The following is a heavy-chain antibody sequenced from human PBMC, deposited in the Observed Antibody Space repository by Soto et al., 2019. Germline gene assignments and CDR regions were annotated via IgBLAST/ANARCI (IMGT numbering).Heavy chain of an antibody. CDR3: ARGADTAMASYYFDY. CDR1: GGSISSGDYY. V-gene: IGHV4-30-4*01. CDR2: IYYSGST. Sequence: SSETLSLTCTVSGGSISSGDYYWSWIRQPPGKGLEWIGYIYYSGSTYYNPSLKSRVTISVDTSKNQFSLKLSSVTAADTAVYYCARGADTAMASYYFDYWGQGTLVTVSS. J-gene: IGHJ4*02. D-gene: IGHD5-18*01.